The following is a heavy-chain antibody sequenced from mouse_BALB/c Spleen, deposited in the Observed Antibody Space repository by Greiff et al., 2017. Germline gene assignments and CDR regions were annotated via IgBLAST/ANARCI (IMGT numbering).Heavy chain of an antibody. CDR1: GFTFSSYA. D-gene: IGHD2-4*01. J-gene: IGHJ3*01. CDR2: ISSGGSYT. V-gene: IGHV5-9-3*01. Sequence: EVKLVESGGGLVKPGGSLKLSCAASGFTFSSYAMSWVRQTPEKRLEWVATISSGGSYTYYPDSVKGRFTISRDNAKNTLYLQMSSLRSEDTAMYYCARDAITTGGFAYWGQGTLVTVSA. CDR3: ARDAITTGGFAY.